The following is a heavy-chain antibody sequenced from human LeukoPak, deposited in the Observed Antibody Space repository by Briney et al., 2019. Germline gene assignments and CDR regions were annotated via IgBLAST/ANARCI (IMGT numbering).Heavy chain of an antibody. J-gene: IGHJ4*02. CDR2: MNPNSGNT. Sequence: ASVKVSCKASGYTFTSYGISWVRQPPGQGLEWMGWMNPNSGNTGYAQRFQGRVTMTRNTSISTAYMELSSLRSEDTAVYYCARGSGGDYVFAEDWGQGTLVTVSS. V-gene: IGHV1-8*02. CDR3: ARGSGGDYVFAED. CDR1: GYTFTSYG. D-gene: IGHD4-17*01.